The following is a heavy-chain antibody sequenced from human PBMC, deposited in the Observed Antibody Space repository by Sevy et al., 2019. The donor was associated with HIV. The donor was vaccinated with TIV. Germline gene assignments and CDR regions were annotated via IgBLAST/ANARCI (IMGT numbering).Heavy chain of an antibody. CDR3: AKDQGYCSGGSCHNWFDP. J-gene: IGHJ5*02. CDR1: GFTFSSYA. CDR2: ISGSGGST. V-gene: IGHV3-23*01. Sequence: GGSLRLSCAASGFTFSSYAMSWVRQAPGKGLEWVSAISGSGGSTYYADSMKGRFTISRDNSKNTLYLQMNSLRAEDTAVYYCAKDQGYCSGGSCHNWFDPWGQGTLVTVSS. D-gene: IGHD2-15*01.